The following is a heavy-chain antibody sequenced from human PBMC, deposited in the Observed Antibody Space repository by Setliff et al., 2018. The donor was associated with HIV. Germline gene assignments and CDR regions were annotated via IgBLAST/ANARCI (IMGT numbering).Heavy chain of an antibody. V-gene: IGHV3-30*02. J-gene: IGHJ4*02. CDR1: GFNFNDYG. Sequence: PGGSLRLSCAASGFNFNDYGMHWVRQAPGKGLEWVAFIRYDGSNEHYADSVKGRFTISRDNSKNTLALQMTSLRVEDTAAYHCAKDYFSGYDFRYFFDYWGQGALVTVSS. CDR2: IRYDGSNE. D-gene: IGHD5-12*01. CDR3: AKDYFSGYDFRYFFDY.